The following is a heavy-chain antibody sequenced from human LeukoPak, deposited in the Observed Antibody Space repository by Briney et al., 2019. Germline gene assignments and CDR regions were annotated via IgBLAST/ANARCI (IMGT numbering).Heavy chain of an antibody. J-gene: IGHJ3*02. V-gene: IGHV4-4*07. CDR2: IYTSGST. Sequence: SETLSLTCTVSGGSISSDYWSWIWQPARKGMDWIGRIYTSGSTNYNPSLKSRVTMSVDTSKNQFSLKLSSVTAADTAVYYCARQPAPGDDAFDIWGQGTMVTVSS. D-gene: IGHD2-21*01. CDR3: ARQPAPGDDAFDI. CDR1: GGSISSDY.